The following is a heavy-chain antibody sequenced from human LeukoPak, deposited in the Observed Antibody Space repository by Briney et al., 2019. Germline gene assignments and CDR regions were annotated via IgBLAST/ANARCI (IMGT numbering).Heavy chain of an antibody. CDR2: ISGSGGST. Sequence: GGTLRLSCAASGFTFSSYAMSWVRQAPGKGLEWVSAISGSGGSTYYADSVKGRFTISRDNSKNTLYLQMNSLRAEDTAVYYCAKDPRRGFGVVTYDYWGQGTLVTVSS. CDR1: GFTFSSYA. D-gene: IGHD3-3*01. V-gene: IGHV3-23*01. J-gene: IGHJ4*02. CDR3: AKDPRRGFGVVTYDY.